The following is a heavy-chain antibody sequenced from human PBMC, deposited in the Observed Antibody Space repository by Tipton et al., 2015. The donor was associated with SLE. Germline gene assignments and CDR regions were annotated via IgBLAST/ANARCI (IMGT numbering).Heavy chain of an antibody. CDR1: GGSINSYNW. CDR3: ARAGGGDSNWFDP. D-gene: IGHD2-21*01. CDR2: TTHSGKT. V-gene: IGHV4-4*02. J-gene: IGHJ5*02. Sequence: TLSLTCAVSGGSINSYNWWTWVRRPPGKGLEWIGETTHSGKTNYNPSLKSRVTISADTSKNQFSLKLSSVTAADTAVYYCARAGGGDSNWFDPWGQGTLVTVSS.